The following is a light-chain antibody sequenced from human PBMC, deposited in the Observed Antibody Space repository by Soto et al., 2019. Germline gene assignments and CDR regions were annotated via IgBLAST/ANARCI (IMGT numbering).Light chain of an antibody. CDR1: QSVSSSY. Sequence: EIVLTQSPGTLSLSPGERATLSCRASQSVSSSYLAWYQRKPGQAPRLLIYGASSRATGIPDRFSGSGSGTDFTLTISRLEPEDFAVYYCQQYGSSPPITFGPGTKVDIK. V-gene: IGKV3-20*01. CDR2: GAS. CDR3: QQYGSSPPIT. J-gene: IGKJ3*01.